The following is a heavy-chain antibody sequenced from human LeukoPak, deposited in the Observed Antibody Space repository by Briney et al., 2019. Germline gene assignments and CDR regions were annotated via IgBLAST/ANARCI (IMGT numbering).Heavy chain of an antibody. V-gene: IGHV3-30*04. CDR1: GFTFRNYV. J-gene: IGHJ4*02. CDR2: VSIDGQNK. CDR3: ARVQPTYGSGSYQPFDY. D-gene: IGHD3-10*01. Sequence: GGSLRLSCEASGFTFRNYVLYWVRQAPGTGLEWVAAVSIDGQNKYSADSVKGRFTISRDNAKNSLYLQMNSLRAEDTAVYYCARVQPTYGSGSYQPFDYWGQGTLVTVSS.